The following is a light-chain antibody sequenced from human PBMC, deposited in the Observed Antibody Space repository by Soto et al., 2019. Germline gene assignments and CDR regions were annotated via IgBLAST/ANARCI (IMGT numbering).Light chain of an antibody. CDR1: QTVSSSF. Sequence: EIVLTQSPGTLSLSPGERATLSCRAIQTVSSSFLAWYQHKPGQAPRLLIYGVSSRATGIPDRFSGSGSGTDFTLTISRLEPEDFAVYYCQHYGSSPPRTFGQGTKVDIK. V-gene: IGKV3-20*01. J-gene: IGKJ1*01. CDR3: QHYGSSPPRT. CDR2: GVS.